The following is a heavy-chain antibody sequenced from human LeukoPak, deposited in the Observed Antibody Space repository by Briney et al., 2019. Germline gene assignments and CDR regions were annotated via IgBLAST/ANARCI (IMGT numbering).Heavy chain of an antibody. CDR1: GSSITGFH. Sequence: SVTLSLTCSVSGSSITGFHWGWIRQPPGKGLEWIGYIQASGTTKHNPSLKSRVTISIDTSKAQFSLNVNSVSAADTAMYYCARLDSCGADSCIDSWGQGNLVIVSS. D-gene: IGHD2-21*01. CDR3: ARLDSCGADSCIDS. V-gene: IGHV4-59*01. CDR2: IQASGTT. J-gene: IGHJ4*02.